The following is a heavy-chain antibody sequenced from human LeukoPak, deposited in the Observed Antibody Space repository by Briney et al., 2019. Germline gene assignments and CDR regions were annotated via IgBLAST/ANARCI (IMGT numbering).Heavy chain of an antibody. D-gene: IGHD6-19*01. V-gene: IGHV4-59*01. Sequence: KPSETLSLTCTVSGASINIYYWSWLRQPPGEGLEWLGYISNGGSTIYNPSLMSRVTISVDPSKNQLSLRLTSVTAADTAVYYCVRLQPNSGEWAFDIWGQGTMVSVSS. CDR2: ISNGGST. CDR3: VRLQPNSGEWAFDI. J-gene: IGHJ3*02. CDR1: GASINIYY.